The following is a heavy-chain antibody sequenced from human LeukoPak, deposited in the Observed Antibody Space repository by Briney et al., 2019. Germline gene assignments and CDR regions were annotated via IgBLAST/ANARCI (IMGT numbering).Heavy chain of an antibody. J-gene: IGHJ6*03. Sequence: QTGGSLRLSCVASGFTVRRNVMSWVRQAPGKGLGWVSLIYSDDRAFYADSVKGRFTISRNNSKNTLFLQMSSLKPEDTAIYYCARDLAGFQEPRYYYYMDVWGKGTTVTVSS. D-gene: IGHD1-14*01. CDR1: GFTVRRNV. CDR2: IYSDDRA. CDR3: ARDLAGFQEPRYYYYMDV. V-gene: IGHV3-66*02.